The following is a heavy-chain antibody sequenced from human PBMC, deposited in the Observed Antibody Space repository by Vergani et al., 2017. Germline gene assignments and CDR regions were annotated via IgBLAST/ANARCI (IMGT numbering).Heavy chain of an antibody. CDR2: IRSSGSTI. CDR3: MGYCSSTSGYAGADRAY. CDR1: GFTFSSYS. V-gene: IGHV3-48*01. D-gene: IGHD2-2*01. Sequence: EVQLVESGGGLVQPGGSLRLSCVASGFTFSSYSMNWVRQAPGKGLEWVAYIRSSGSTIYYADSVKGRFTISRDNAKNSMFLQMNCLRAEDTAVDYCMGYCSSTSGYAGADRAYWGQGTLVTVSS. J-gene: IGHJ4*02.